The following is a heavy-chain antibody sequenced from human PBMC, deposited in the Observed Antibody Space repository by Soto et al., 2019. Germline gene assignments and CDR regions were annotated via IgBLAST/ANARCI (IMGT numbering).Heavy chain of an antibody. CDR3: ATMGTPATGLVYFEY. J-gene: IGHJ4*02. Sequence: QVQLQESGPGLVKPSQTLSLTCTVSGGSISSGNYYWSWIRQPPGKGLEWIGFISYSGRTYYNLSIKRRVTIAVDTSKILFSLNLTIVTAAATAVYYCATMGTPATGLVYFEYWGQGTLITVSS. D-gene: IGHD2-15*01. CDR1: GGSISSGNYY. CDR2: ISYSGRT. V-gene: IGHV4-30-4*01.